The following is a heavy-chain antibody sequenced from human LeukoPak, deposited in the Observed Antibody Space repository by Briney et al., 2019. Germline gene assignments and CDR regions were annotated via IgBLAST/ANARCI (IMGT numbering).Heavy chain of an antibody. Sequence: GGSLRLSCAASGFIVSTTFLTWVRQAPGKGLEWVSVFVTDGSAFYADSVKGRFTISRDSSKNTLYLQMNSLRAEDTAVYYCARGRPQSSVYDYWGQGTLVTVSS. CDR2: FVTDGSA. J-gene: IGHJ4*02. D-gene: IGHD5-24*01. CDR3: ARGRPQSSVYDY. CDR1: GFIVSTTF. V-gene: IGHV3-53*01.